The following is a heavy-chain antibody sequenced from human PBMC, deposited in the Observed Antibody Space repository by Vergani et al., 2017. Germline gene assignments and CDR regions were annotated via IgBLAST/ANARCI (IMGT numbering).Heavy chain of an antibody. CDR1: GGTFSSYA. CDR2: IIPIFGTA. CDR3: ARDLATAYDSSGYAPAGFDY. V-gene: IGHV1-69*01. D-gene: IGHD3-22*01. Sequence: QVQLVQSGAEVKKPGSSVKVSCKASGGTFSSYAISWVRQAPGQGLEWRGGIIPIFGTANYAQKFQGRVTITANESTSTAYMELSSLRSEDTAVYYCARDLATAYDSSGYAPAGFDYWGQGTLVTVSS. J-gene: IGHJ4*02.